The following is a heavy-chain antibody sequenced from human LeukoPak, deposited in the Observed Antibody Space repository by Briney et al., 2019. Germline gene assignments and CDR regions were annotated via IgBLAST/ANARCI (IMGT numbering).Heavy chain of an antibody. Sequence: GGSLRLSCAASGFTFSSYWMSWVRQAPGKGLEWVANIKQDGSEKYYVDSVKGRFTISRDNARNSLYLQMDGLRADDTAVYYCARDKIVGPTTLDYWGQGTLVTVSS. CDR3: ARDKIVGPTTLDY. D-gene: IGHD1-26*01. J-gene: IGHJ4*02. V-gene: IGHV3-7*01. CDR2: IKQDGSEK. CDR1: GFTFSSYW.